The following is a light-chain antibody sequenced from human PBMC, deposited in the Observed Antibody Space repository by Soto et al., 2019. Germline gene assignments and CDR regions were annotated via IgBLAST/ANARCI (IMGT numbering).Light chain of an antibody. J-gene: IGKJ1*01. CDR3: QHFGNSLWT. CDR1: QSVASRN. Sequence: EIVLTQSPGTLSLSPGERATLSCRASQSVASRNLAWYQQKSGQAPRLLIYGASSRAIHTPDRFSGSGSGTDFTLTISGLEPGDFAVYYCQHFGNSLWTFGQGTKVDIK. V-gene: IGKV3-20*01. CDR2: GAS.